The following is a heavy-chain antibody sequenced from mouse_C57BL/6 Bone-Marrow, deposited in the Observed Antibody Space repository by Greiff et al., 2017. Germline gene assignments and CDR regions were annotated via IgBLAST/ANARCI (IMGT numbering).Heavy chain of an antibody. CDR3: TTGLRSYFDY. Sequence: DVHLVESGAELVRPGASVKMSCTASGFNIKDDYMHWVKQRPEQGLEWIGWLYPENGDTEFASKFQGKATITADTSSNTAYLQLSSLTSEDTAVYYWTTGLRSYFDYWGQGTTLTVSS. V-gene: IGHV14-4*01. D-gene: IGHD1-1*01. CDR2: LYPENGDT. J-gene: IGHJ2*01. CDR1: GFNIKDDY.